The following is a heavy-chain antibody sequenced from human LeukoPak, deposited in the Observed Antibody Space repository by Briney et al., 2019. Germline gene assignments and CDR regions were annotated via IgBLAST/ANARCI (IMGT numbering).Heavy chain of an antibody. CDR1: GYTFTAYY. Sequence: SVNVSCKASGYTFTAYYMHGVRQAPGQGREWMGWINPNRGGTKYAQNFQGRVTITSDPSVSTAHMEASRLRSDDTAVYYCAGGRHYCSSSSCYGGNLDDAFNIWGKGPMVAVSS. CDR3: AGGRHYCSSSSCYGGNLDDAFNI. J-gene: IGHJ3*02. CDR2: INPNRGGT. D-gene: IGHD2-2*01. V-gene: IGHV1-2*02.